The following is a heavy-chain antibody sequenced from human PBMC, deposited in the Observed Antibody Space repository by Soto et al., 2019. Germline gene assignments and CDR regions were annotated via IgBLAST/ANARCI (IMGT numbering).Heavy chain of an antibody. D-gene: IGHD2-2*01. Sequence: EVQLEESGGGLIKPGGSLRLSCAASGFTFINAWMNWVRQAPGKGLEWVGRIKSKTHGGTADYAAPVKGRFTISRDDSKNTLYLQMDGLKTEDTAVYFCTTIPRGYCFTSTCYSYFDYWGQGTLVTVSS. CDR1: GFTFINAW. CDR2: IKSKTHGGTA. CDR3: TTIPRGYCFTSTCYSYFDY. J-gene: IGHJ4*02. V-gene: IGHV3-15*07.